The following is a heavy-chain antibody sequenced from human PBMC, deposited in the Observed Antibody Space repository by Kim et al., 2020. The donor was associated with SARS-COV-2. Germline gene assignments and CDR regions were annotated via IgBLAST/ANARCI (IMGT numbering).Heavy chain of an antibody. Sequence: GGSLRLSCAGSGFTFSSYRMNWVRQAPGEGLEWVSHISYSSSTIYYADSVKGRFTISRDNAKNSLYLQMNSLRDVDTAVYYCARSYTAAAGIGAFDNWG. V-gene: IGHV3-48*02. CDR3: ARSYTAAAGIGAFDN. J-gene: IGHJ3*02. D-gene: IGHD6-13*01. CDR1: GFTFSSYR. CDR2: ISYSSSTI.